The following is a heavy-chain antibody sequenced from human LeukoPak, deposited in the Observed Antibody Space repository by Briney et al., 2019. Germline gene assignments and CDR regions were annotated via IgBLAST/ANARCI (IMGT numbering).Heavy chain of an antibody. V-gene: IGHV3-7*01. D-gene: IGHD3-10*01. Sequence: GGSLRLSCAASGFTFSTYWMSWVRQAPVKGLEWVANIKQDGSDKHYVDSVKGRFTISRDNTYNSLFLQMDSLRAEDTAFYYCSREDYFGSGSPAYWGQGTLVTVSS. J-gene: IGHJ4*02. CDR3: SREDYFGSGSPAY. CDR2: IKQDGSDK. CDR1: GFTFSTYW.